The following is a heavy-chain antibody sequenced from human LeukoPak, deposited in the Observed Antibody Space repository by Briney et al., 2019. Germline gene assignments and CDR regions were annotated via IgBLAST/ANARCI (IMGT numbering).Heavy chain of an antibody. Sequence: GGSLRLSCAASGFTFSSYAMHWVRQAPGKGLEYVSVISSNGGSTYYANSVKGRFTISRDNSKNTLYLQVGSLRAEDMAVYYCARGEWELPYFDYWGQGTLVTVSS. V-gene: IGHV3-64*01. CDR2: ISSNGGST. J-gene: IGHJ4*02. D-gene: IGHD1-26*01. CDR3: ARGEWELPYFDY. CDR1: GFTFSSYA.